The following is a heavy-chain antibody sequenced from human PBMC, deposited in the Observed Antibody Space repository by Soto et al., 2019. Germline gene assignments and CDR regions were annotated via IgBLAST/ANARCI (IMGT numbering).Heavy chain of an antibody. CDR3: ARSYGDSGYYYYGMDV. J-gene: IGHJ6*02. V-gene: IGHV1-18*04. CDR2: ISAYNGNT. Sequence: AAVKPTCKASGYSFTRNGISWGRQAPGQGPEWMGWISAYNGNTNYAQKLQGRVTMTTDTTTSTTHMELRSLSSDDTAVYYCARSYGDSGYYYYGMDVWGQGTTVAVS. CDR1: GYSFTRNG. D-gene: IGHD4-17*01.